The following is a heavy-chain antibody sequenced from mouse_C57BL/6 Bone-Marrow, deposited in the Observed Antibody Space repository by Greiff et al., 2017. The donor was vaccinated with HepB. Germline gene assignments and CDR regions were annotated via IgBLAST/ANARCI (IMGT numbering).Heavy chain of an antibody. CDR1: GYSITSDY. CDR3: ARDHYGSHWYFDV. D-gene: IGHD1-1*01. J-gene: IGHJ1*03. CDR2: ISYSGST. V-gene: IGHV3-8*01. Sequence: EVQRVESGPGLAKPSQTLSLTCSVTGYSITSDYWNWIRKFPGNKLEYMGYISYSGSTYYNPSLKSRISITRDTSKNQYYLQLNSVTTEDTATYYCARDHYGSHWYFDVWGTGTTVTVSS.